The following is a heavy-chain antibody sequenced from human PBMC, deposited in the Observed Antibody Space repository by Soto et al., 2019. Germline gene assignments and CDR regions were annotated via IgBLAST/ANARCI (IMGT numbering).Heavy chain of an antibody. CDR3: ARGIGVRTYYYGSGSYSRYYYYGMDV. CDR2: INHSGST. CDR1: GGSFSGYY. Sequence: PSETLSLTCAVYGGSFSGYYWSWIRQPPGKGLEWIGEINHSGSTNYNPSLKSRVTISVDTSKNQFSLKLSSVTAAVTAVYYCARGIGVRTYYYGSGSYSRYYYYGMDVWGQGTTVTV. J-gene: IGHJ6*02. V-gene: IGHV4-34*01. D-gene: IGHD3-10*01.